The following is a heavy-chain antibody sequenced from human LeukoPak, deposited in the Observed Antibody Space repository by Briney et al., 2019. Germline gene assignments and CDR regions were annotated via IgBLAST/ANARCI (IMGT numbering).Heavy chain of an antibody. CDR3: AKGPYSSSWYSYFDY. Sequence: PGGSLRLSCAASGFTFSSYAMSWVHQAPGKGLEWVSAISGSGGSTYYADSVKGRFTISRDNSKNTLYLQMNSLRAEDTAVYYCAKGPYSSSWYSYFDYWGQGTLVTVSS. D-gene: IGHD6-13*01. CDR2: ISGSGGST. J-gene: IGHJ4*02. CDR1: GFTFSSYA. V-gene: IGHV3-23*01.